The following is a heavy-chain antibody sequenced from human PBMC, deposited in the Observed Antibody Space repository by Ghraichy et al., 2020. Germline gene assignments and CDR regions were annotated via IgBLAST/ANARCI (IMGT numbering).Heavy chain of an antibody. V-gene: IGHV4-59*01. CDR2: IYYSGST. Sequence: GSLRLSCTVSGGSISSYYWSWIRQPPGKGLEWIGYIYYSGSTNYNPSLKSRVTISVDTSKNQFSLKLSSVTAADTAVYYCARAWYYYYYMDVWGKGTTVTVSS. CDR3: ARAWYYYYYMDV. J-gene: IGHJ6*03. CDR1: GGSISSYY.